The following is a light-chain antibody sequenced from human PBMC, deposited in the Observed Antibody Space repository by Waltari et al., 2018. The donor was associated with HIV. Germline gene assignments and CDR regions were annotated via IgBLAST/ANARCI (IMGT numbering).Light chain of an antibody. CDR1: NNDIGSYSY. V-gene: IGLV2-11*01. J-gene: IGLJ1*01. CDR2: DVD. Sequence: QSALTQPRSVSGSPGQSVTISCTGRNNDIGSYSYVSWYQHPPGEAPTVIIYDVDQRPSGVPDRFSGSRSGNTASLTISGLQTEDESDYYCCSYAGTNIWVFGTGTKVTV. CDR3: CSYAGTNIWV.